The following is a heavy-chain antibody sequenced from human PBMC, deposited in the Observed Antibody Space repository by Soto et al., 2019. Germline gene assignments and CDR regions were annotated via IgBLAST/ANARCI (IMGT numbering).Heavy chain of an antibody. D-gene: IGHD3-22*01. J-gene: IGHJ3*02. CDR1: GGSFSGYY. CDR2: INHSGST. Sequence: LSLTCAVYGGSFSGYYWSWIRQPPGKGLEWIGEINHSGSTNYNPSLKSRVTISVDTSKNQFSLKLSSVTAAGTAVYYCARVDTMIVRVGAFDIWGQGTMVTVSS. CDR3: ARVDTMIVRVGAFDI. V-gene: IGHV4-34*01.